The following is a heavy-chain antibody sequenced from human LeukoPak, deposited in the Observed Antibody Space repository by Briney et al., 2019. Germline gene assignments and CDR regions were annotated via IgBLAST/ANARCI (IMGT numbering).Heavy chain of an antibody. CDR3: AKDIGYGYYYYGMDV. CDR1: GFTFDDYA. Sequence: PGGSLRLSCAASGFTFDDYAMHWVRQAPGKGLEWVSGISWNSGSIGYADSVKGRFTISRDNAKNSLYLQMNSLRAEDTALYYCAKDIGYGYYYYGMDVWGQGTTVTVSS. J-gene: IGHJ6*02. CDR2: ISWNSGSI. V-gene: IGHV3-9*01. D-gene: IGHD5-18*01.